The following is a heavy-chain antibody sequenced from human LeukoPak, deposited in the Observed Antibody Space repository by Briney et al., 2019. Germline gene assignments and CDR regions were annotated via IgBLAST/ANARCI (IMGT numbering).Heavy chain of an antibody. CDR3: ARIAVAAPSYYYYGMDV. D-gene: IGHD6-19*01. CDR1: GGSISSYY. Sequence: PSETLSLTCTVSGGSISSYYWSWIRQPPGKGLEWIGSIYYSGSTNYNPSLKSRVTISVDTSKNQFSLKLSSVTAADTAVYYCARIAVAAPSYYYYGMDVWGQGTTVTVSS. J-gene: IGHJ6*02. V-gene: IGHV4-59*01. CDR2: IYYSGST.